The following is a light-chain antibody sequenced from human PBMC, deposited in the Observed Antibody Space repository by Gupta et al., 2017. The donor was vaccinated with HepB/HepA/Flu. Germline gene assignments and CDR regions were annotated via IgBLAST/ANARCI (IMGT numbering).Light chain of an antibody. CDR2: GAS. J-gene: IGKJ1*01. CDR1: QSIRAY. CDR3: QQTYHTPWT. V-gene: IGKV1-39*01. Sequence: DIQMTQSPSSLSAAVGDRISLTCRAGQSIRAYLNWYQQRPGKAPNLLIYGASNLKTGVPSRFSGSGSGTEFTLTISSLQPEDFATYFCQQTYHTPWTFGQGTTVDMK.